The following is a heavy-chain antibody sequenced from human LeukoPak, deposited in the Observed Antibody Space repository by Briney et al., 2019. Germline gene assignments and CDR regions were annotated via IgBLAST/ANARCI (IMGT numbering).Heavy chain of an antibody. CDR1: GGSIISGGYY. CDR3: ARVNSGSLDY. CDR2: IYYSGST. Sequence: SETLSLTCTVSGGSIISGGYYWSWIRQHPGKGLEWIGYIYYSGSTYYNPSLKSRVTISVDTSKNQFSLKLSSVTAADTAVYYCARVNSGSLDYWGQGTLVTVSS. V-gene: IGHV4-31*03. D-gene: IGHD1-26*01. J-gene: IGHJ4*02.